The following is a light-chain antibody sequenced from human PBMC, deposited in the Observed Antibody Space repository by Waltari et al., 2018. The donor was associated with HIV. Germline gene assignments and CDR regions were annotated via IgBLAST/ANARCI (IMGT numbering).Light chain of an antibody. J-gene: IGLJ3*02. CDR3: SSYTSSSPWV. CDR1: SRDVGGYNY. V-gene: IGLV2-14*01. CDR2: DVS. Sequence: QSALTHLASVSGSPGPSVTIPCTGTSRDVGGYNYLAWYQQHPGKAPKHLIYDVSDRPSGVSNRFSGSKSGNTASLTISGLQAEDEADYYCSSYTSSSPWVFGGGTKLTVL.